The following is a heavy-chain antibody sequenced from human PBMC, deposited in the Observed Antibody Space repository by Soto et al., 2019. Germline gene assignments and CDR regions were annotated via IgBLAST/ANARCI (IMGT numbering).Heavy chain of an antibody. CDR2: INPDSGGT. Sequence: ASVKVSCKASGYTFTGYYMHWVRQAPGQGLEWMGWINPDSGGTNYAQKFQGRVTMTRDTSISTAYMELSRLRSDDTAVYYCARDFQGDGKLTYGMDVWGQGTTVTVSS. J-gene: IGHJ6*02. CDR3: ARDFQGDGKLTYGMDV. CDR1: GYTFTGYY. V-gene: IGHV1-2*02. D-gene: IGHD3-10*01.